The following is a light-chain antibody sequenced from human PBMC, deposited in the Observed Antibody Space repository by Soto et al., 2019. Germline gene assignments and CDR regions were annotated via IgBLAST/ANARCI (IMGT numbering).Light chain of an antibody. CDR3: WSYAGSYTHVV. CDR2: GVN. Sequence: QSALTQPASVSGSPGQSITLSCAGTSSDFGSNDLVSWYQQHSGKAPKLMVYGVNKRPSGVSNRFSGSKSGNTASLTISVLEAEEEADYHCWSYAGSYTHVVFGGGTKLTVL. V-gene: IGLV2-23*02. J-gene: IGLJ2*01. CDR1: SSDFGSNDL.